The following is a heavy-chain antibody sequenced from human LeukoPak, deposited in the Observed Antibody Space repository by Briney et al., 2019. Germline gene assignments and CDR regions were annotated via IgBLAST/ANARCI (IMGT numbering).Heavy chain of an antibody. V-gene: IGHV3-43*02. J-gene: IGHJ6*02. CDR2: ISGDGGST. Sequence: GGSLRLSCAASGFTFDDYAMHWVRQAPGKGLEWVSLISGDGGSTYYADSVKGRFTISRDNSKNSLYLQMNSLRTEDTALYYCAKDIGLVGAARTLYYYYYGMDVWGQGTTVTVSS. CDR3: AKDIGLVGAARTLYYYYYGMDV. CDR1: GFTFDDYA. D-gene: IGHD6-13*01.